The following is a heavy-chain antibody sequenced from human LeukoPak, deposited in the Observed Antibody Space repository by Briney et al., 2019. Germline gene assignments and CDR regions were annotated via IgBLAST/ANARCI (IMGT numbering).Heavy chain of an antibody. J-gene: IGHJ4*02. Sequence: SETLSLTCTVSGGPISSYYWSWLRHPPGKGLEGIEYIYSSGSTNYTSSQKSRVTISVGTSKNQFSLKLSSVTAADTAVYYCARLGRELTFDYWGQGTLVTVSS. V-gene: IGHV4-59*08. CDR3: ARLGRELTFDY. CDR1: GGPISSYY. D-gene: IGHD1-26*01. CDR2: IYSSGST.